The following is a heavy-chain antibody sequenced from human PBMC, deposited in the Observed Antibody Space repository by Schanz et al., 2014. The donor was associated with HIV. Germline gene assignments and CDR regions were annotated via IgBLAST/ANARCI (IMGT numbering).Heavy chain of an antibody. D-gene: IGHD2-15*01. Sequence: QVQLVESGGGVVQPGRSLRLSCAVSGFTFSSYGMHWVRQAPGKGLEWVAVISYDGSNKYYADSVKGRFTISRDNSKITLYLHMNSLRVEDTAVYYCARGGIWEWDQPDFDYWGQGTLVTVSS. CDR2: ISYDGSNK. J-gene: IGHJ4*02. CDR3: ARGGIWEWDQPDFDY. CDR1: GFTFSSYG. V-gene: IGHV3-30*03.